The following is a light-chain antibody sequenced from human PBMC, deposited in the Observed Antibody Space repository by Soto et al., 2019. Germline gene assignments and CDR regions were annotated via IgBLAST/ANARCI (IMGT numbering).Light chain of an antibody. J-gene: IGLJ3*02. CDR2: NNN. CDR1: SSNIGSNS. V-gene: IGLV1-47*02. CDR3: CSYAGSYTWV. Sequence: QSVLTQPPSASGTPGQRVTISCSGSSSNIGSNSVYWYQQLPGTAPKLLIFNNNQRPSGVPDRFSGSKSGTSASLAIRGLRSEDEADYYCCSYAGSYTWVFGGGTKLTVL.